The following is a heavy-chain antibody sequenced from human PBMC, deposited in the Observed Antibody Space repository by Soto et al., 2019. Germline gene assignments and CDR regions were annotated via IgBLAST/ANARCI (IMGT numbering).Heavy chain of an antibody. CDR1: GLSFRNYW. Sequence: EMQLVESGGGLVQPGGSLRLSCVASGLSFRNYWVHWVRQAPGKGLEWVSRINTDGTYTSNADPVKGRFTISRDNARNTLYLQMNSRTVEDTAVYFCAGFGYDWKGWEWVPGTLVTVSS. CDR2: INTDGTYT. CDR3: AGFGYDWKGWE. V-gene: IGHV3-74*01. J-gene: IGHJ4*02. D-gene: IGHD1-20*01.